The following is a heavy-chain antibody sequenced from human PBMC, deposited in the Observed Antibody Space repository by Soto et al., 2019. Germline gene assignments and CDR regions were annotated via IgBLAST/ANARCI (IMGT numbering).Heavy chain of an antibody. D-gene: IGHD1-26*01. V-gene: IGHV1-69*01. CDR1: GGTFSSYP. J-gene: IGHJ6*02. CDR3: ARVGHITNYGMDV. CDR2: IIPFFGTA. Sequence: QVQLVQSGAEVKKPGSSVKVSCEASGGTFSSYPINWVRQAPGQGLEWMGGIIPFFGTANYAQKVQGRVTITAEDSTTKAYMELRILRSEDTAVYYCARVGHITNYGMDVWGQGTTVTVSS.